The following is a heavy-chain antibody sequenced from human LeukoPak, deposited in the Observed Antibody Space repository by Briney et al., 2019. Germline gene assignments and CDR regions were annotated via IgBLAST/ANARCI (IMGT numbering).Heavy chain of an antibody. Sequence: TSETLSLTCTVSGGSISSYYWGWIRQSPGKGLEWIGSIYHSGSTYYNPSLRSRVTISVDTSKNQFSLKLGSVTAADTAVYYCSRRLGYDSFDFWGQGTLVTVSS. CDR3: SRRLGYDSFDF. J-gene: IGHJ4*02. D-gene: IGHD3-3*01. CDR1: GGSISSYY. V-gene: IGHV4-59*08. CDR2: IYHSGST.